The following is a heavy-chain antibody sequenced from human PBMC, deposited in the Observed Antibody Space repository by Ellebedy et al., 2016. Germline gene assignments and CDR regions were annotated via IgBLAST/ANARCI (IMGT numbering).Heavy chain of an antibody. V-gene: IGHV3-21*01. Sequence: GESLKISXAASGSTFSGYTMNWVRQAPGKGLDWVSSISSSGSNIYYADSVKGRFTISRDSSKNTVYLRMNNLRAEDTAVYYCRQGHYADLWGQGTLVTVSS. CDR2: ISSSGSNI. CDR1: GSTFSGYT. CDR3: RQGHYADL. J-gene: IGHJ4*02. D-gene: IGHD4-17*01.